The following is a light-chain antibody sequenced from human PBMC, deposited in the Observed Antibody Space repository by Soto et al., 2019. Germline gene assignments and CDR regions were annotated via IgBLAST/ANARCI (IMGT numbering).Light chain of an antibody. J-gene: IGKJ4*01. CDR1: QNIGAY. CDR3: QQRSIWPT. Sequence: EIVLTQSPATLSLSPGDRATLSCRASQNIGAYLAWYQQKPGQAPRLLVFDASYRATGIPARFSASGSGTDFTLTITSLEPEDSAVYYCQQRSIWPTFGGGTRVELK. CDR2: DAS. V-gene: IGKV3-11*01.